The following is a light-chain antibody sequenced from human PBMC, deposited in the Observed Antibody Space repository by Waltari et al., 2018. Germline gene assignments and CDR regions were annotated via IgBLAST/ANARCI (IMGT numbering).Light chain of an antibody. Sequence: EIVMTPSPATLSVSPGERATLSCRASQHIYSNLAWYQQKPGQPPRLLIYDASTRATGIPARFTGSGSGTEFTLTISSLQSEDSAVYSCQQYNRWPPITFGQGTRLEIK. CDR1: QHIYSN. CDR2: DAS. J-gene: IGKJ5*01. V-gene: IGKV3D-15*01. CDR3: QQYNRWPPIT.